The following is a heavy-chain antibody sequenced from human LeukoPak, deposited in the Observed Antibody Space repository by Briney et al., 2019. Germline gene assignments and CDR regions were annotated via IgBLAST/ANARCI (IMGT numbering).Heavy chain of an antibody. CDR1: GFTFSSYW. Sequence: PGGSLRLSCAASGFTFSSYWMSWVRQAPGKGLEWVANIKKDGSEKYYVDSVKGRFTISRDNAKNSLYLQMNSLRAEDTAVYYCARAKPKNMVRGLIMRRESRYYFDYWGQGTLVTVSS. CDR3: ARAKPKNMVRGLIMRRESRYYFDY. V-gene: IGHV3-7*03. D-gene: IGHD3-10*01. CDR2: IKKDGSEK. J-gene: IGHJ4*02.